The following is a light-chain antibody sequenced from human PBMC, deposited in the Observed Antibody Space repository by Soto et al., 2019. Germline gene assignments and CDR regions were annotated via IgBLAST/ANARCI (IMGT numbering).Light chain of an antibody. CDR2: EVT. CDR1: SSDVGNYNY. Sequence: QAVVTQPPSASGSPGQSVTISCTGTSSDVGNYNYVSWYQQHPGKAPKLMIYEVTKRPSGVPDRFSGSKSGNTASLTVSGLQAEDEADYYCSSYAGSNNLVVFGGGTKVTVL. CDR3: SSYAGSNNLVV. J-gene: IGLJ2*01. V-gene: IGLV2-8*01.